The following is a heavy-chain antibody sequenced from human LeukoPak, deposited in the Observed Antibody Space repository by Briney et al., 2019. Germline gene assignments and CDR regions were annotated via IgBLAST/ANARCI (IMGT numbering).Heavy chain of an antibody. CDR2: VLPIFGTA. Sequence: ASVKVSCKASGGTVSSYVISWVRQAPGQGLEWMGGVLPIFGTAIYAQKWQGRVTITADESTSTAYMELRSLRSEDTAIYYCARAEDQGRYFDWLPGFAPWGQGTLVIDSS. J-gene: IGHJ5*02. CDR1: GGTVSSYV. CDR3: ARAEDQGRYFDWLPGFAP. V-gene: IGHV1-69*13. D-gene: IGHD3-9*01.